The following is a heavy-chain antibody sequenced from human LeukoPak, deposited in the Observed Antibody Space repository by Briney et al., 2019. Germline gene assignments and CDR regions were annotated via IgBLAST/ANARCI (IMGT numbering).Heavy chain of an antibody. Sequence: PGGSLRLSCAASGFTFSSYSMNWVRQAPGKGLEWVSSISSSSSYIYYANSVKGRFTISRDNAKNSLYLQMNSLRAEDTAVYYCARDSNWNYVGVYYYYYMDVWGKGTTVTVSS. J-gene: IGHJ6*03. CDR3: ARDSNWNYVGVYYYYYMDV. V-gene: IGHV3-21*01. D-gene: IGHD1-7*01. CDR2: ISSSSSYI. CDR1: GFTFSSYS.